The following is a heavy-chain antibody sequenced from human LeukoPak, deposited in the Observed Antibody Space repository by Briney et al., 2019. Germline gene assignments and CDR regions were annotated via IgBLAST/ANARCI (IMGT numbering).Heavy chain of an antibody. CDR1: GTTFRSYA. Sequence: SVKVSCKASGTTFRSYAINWVRQAPGQGLEWMGAIIPSFGTVKYAQKFQGRVTMTADESTSTAYMDLNYLRSDDTAVYFCARATSANEYSYGFHFDYRGQGTLVTVSS. J-gene: IGHJ4*02. D-gene: IGHD5-18*01. V-gene: IGHV1-69*13. CDR2: IIPSFGTV. CDR3: ARATSANEYSYGFHFDY.